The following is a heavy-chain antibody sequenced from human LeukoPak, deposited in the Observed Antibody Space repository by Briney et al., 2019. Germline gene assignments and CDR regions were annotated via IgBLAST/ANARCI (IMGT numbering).Heavy chain of an antibody. Sequence: GGSLRLSCAASGFTFSSYGMHWVRQAPGKGLEWVAFIRYDGSNKYYADSVKGRFTISRDNSKNTLNLQMNSLRAEDTAVYYCAKGSGWEMSYYYYYMDVWGKGTTVTISS. V-gene: IGHV3-30*02. J-gene: IGHJ6*03. CDR3: AKGSGWEMSYYYYYMDV. D-gene: IGHD1-26*01. CDR1: GFTFSSYG. CDR2: IRYDGSNK.